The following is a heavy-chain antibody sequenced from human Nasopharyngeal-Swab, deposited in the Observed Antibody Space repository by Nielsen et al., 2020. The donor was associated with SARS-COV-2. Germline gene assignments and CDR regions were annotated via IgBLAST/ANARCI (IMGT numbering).Heavy chain of an antibody. D-gene: IGHD3-3*01. J-gene: IGHJ6*02. V-gene: IGHV3-72*01. Sequence: GESLKISCAASGFTFSDHYMDWVRQAPGTGLEWVGRTRNNANSYTTEYAASVKGRFTISRDDSENSVYLQMNSLKTEDTAVYYCARGATIFGVVLGDSYGMDVWGQGTTVTVSS. CDR1: GFTFSDHY. CDR2: TRNNANSYTT. CDR3: ARGATIFGVVLGDSYGMDV.